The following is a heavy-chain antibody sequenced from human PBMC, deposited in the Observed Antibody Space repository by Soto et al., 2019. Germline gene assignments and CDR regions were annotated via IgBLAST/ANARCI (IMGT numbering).Heavy chain of an antibody. V-gene: IGHV4-31*03. J-gene: IGHJ6*02. D-gene: IGHD3-16*01. CDR3: AASCVGCGGFNYYGMDV. CDR1: GASISSGGYY. CDR2: IYYSGTT. Sequence: QVQLQESGPGLVKPSQTLSLTCSVSGASISSGGYYWNWIRHHPGKGMEWIGYIYYSGTTYYNPSLKRRVTISVDTAKNQFSLMLSSVTAADTAVYYCAASCVGCGGFNYYGMDVLGQGTTVTVSS.